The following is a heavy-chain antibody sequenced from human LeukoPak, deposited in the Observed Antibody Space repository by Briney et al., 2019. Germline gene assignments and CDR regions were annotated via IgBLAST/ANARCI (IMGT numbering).Heavy chain of an antibody. V-gene: IGHV4-30-2*01. Sequence: SQTLSLTCAVSGGSISSGGYPWSWIRQPPGKGLEWIGYIYHSGSTYYNPSLKSQVTISVDRSKNQFSLKLSSVTAADTAVYYCARVRGGNSYGYQYFDYWGQGTLVTVSS. CDR3: ARVRGGNSYGYQYFDY. CDR2: IYHSGST. CDR1: GGSISSGGYP. D-gene: IGHD5-18*01. J-gene: IGHJ4*02.